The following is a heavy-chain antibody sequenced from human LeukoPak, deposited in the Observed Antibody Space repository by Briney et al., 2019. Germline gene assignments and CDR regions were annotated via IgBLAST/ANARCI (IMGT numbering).Heavy chain of an antibody. CDR3: AKAEHYYDSSGYYSAVDY. Sequence: PGRSLRLSCAASGFTFSSYGMHWVRQAPGKGLEWVAVIWYDGSNKYYADSVKGRFTISRDNSKNTLYLQTNSLRAEDTAVYYCAKAEHYYDSSGYYSAVDYWGQGTLVTVSS. D-gene: IGHD3-22*01. V-gene: IGHV3-33*06. CDR2: IWYDGSNK. J-gene: IGHJ4*02. CDR1: GFTFSSYG.